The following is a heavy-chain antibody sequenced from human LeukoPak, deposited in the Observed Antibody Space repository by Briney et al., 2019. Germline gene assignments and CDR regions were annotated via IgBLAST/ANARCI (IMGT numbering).Heavy chain of an antibody. D-gene: IGHD2-2*01. CDR3: ATSTDADAFDI. Sequence: GGSLRLSCAASGFTFSSYAMHWVRQAPGKGLEWVAAISYDGSNKYYADSVKGRFTISRDNSKNTLYLQMNSLRAEDTAVYYCATSTDADAFDIWGQGTMVTVSS. CDR2: ISYDGSNK. CDR1: GFTFSSYA. J-gene: IGHJ3*02. V-gene: IGHV3-30-3*01.